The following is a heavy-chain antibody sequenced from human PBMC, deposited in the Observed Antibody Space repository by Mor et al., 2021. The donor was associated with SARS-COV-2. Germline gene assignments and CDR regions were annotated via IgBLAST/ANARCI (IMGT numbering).Heavy chain of an antibody. CDR2: SGSGGRT. D-gene: IGHD3-10*01. CDR3: AKARTGSGSYSFDY. J-gene: IGHJ4*02. V-gene: IGHV3-23*01. Sequence: SGSGGRTNYADSVKGRFTISRDNSKNTLYLQVNSLRAEDTAVYHCAKARTGSGSYSFDYWGQ.